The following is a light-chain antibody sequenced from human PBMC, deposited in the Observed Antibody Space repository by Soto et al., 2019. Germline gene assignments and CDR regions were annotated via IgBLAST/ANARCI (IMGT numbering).Light chain of an antibody. V-gene: IGLV2-14*01. CDR2: EVS. J-gene: IGLJ2*01. CDR3: SSYTSSSTVV. Sequence: QSALTQAASASGSPGQSITISCTGTSSDVGGYNYVSWYQQHPGKAPKLMIYEVSNRPSGVSNRFSGSKSGNTASLTISGLQAEDEADYYCSSYTSSSTVVFGGGTQLT. CDR1: SSDVGGYNY.